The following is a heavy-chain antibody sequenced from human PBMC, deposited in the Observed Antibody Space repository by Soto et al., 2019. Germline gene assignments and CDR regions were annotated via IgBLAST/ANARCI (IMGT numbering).Heavy chain of an antibody. CDR3: AKDGLPPNWGSF. J-gene: IGHJ4*02. Sequence: QVQLVESGGGVVQPGRSLGLSCAASGFTFSSYGMHWVRQAPGKGLEWVTFISDDGSNKYYADSVKGRFTISRDNSKNTLYLQMNSLRAEDTAVYYCAKDGLPPNWGSFWGQGTLVTVSS. V-gene: IGHV3-30*18. CDR2: ISDDGSNK. CDR1: GFTFSSYG. D-gene: IGHD7-27*01.